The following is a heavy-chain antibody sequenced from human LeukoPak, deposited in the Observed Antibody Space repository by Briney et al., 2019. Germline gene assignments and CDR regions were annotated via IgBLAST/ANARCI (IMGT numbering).Heavy chain of an antibody. Sequence: GASVKVSCKASGGTFSSYAISWVRQAPGQGLEWMGGIIPIFGTANYAQKFQGRVTITTDESTSTAYMELSSLRSEDTVVYYCASGTRGVAAAGTFSSDYWGQGTLVTVSS. CDR3: ASGTRGVAAAGTFSSDY. V-gene: IGHV1-69*05. D-gene: IGHD6-13*01. CDR2: IIPIFGTA. CDR1: GGTFSSYA. J-gene: IGHJ4*02.